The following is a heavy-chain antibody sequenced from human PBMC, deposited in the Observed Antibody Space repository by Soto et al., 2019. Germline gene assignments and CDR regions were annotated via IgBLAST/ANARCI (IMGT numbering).Heavy chain of an antibody. J-gene: IGHJ5*02. CDR2: IIPIFGTA. CDR3: ARRGYDYVRGFNWFDP. D-gene: IGHD5-12*01. CDR1: GGTFSSYA. V-gene: IGHV1-69*12. Sequence: QVQLVQSGAEVKKPGSSVKVSCKASGGTFSSYAISWVRQAPGQGLEWMGGIIPIFGTANYAQKFQGRVTITADEXTXRGYRELSSLRSEDTAVYYCARRGYDYVRGFNWFDPWGQGTLVTVSS.